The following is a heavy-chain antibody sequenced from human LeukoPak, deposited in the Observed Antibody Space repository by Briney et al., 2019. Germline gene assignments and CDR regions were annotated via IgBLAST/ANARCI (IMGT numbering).Heavy chain of an antibody. D-gene: IGHD3-10*01. CDR2: ILYSGGT. V-gene: IGHV4-31*03. J-gene: IGHJ3*02. CDR1: GGSISSDAYY. CDR3: ARDNPPFGSGNDALDI. Sequence: SQTLSLTCTVSGGSISSDAYYWSWIRQHPGKGLECLGYILYSGGTYYNPSLKSRLTISVDTSKNQFSLKLSSVTAADTAVYYCARDNPPFGSGNDALDIWGQGTMVTVSS.